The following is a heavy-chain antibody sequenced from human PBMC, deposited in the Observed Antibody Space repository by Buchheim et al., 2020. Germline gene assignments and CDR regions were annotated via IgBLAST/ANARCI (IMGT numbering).Heavy chain of an antibody. CDR3: ARARGWLIDY. J-gene: IGHJ4*02. V-gene: IGHV3-48*03. CDR1: GFTLSGHE. Sequence: EVQLVESGGGLVQPGGSLRLSCVASGFTLSGHEMNWVRQAPGKGLEWVSYISSSGSATYYADSVKGRFTISRDNAKNSLYLQMNSLRAEDTAVYYCARARGWLIDYWGQGTL. D-gene: IGHD6-19*01. CDR2: ISSSGSAT.